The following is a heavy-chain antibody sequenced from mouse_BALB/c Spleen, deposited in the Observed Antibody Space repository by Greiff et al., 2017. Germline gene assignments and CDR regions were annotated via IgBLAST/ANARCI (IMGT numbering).Heavy chain of an antibody. CDR3: ARASLYYGSSDYAMDY. D-gene: IGHD1-1*01. CDR1: GFTFSDYG. CDR2: ISNLAYSI. J-gene: IGHJ4*01. Sequence: EVQLVESGGGLVQPGGSRKLSCAASGFTFSDYGMAWVRQAPGKGPEWVAFISNLAYSIYYADTVTGRFTISRENAKNTLYLEMSSLRSEDTAMYYCARASLYYGSSDYAMDYWGQGTSVTVSS. V-gene: IGHV5-15*02.